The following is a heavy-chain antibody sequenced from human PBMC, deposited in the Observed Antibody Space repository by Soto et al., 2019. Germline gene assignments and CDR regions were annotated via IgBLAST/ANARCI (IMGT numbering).Heavy chain of an antibody. V-gene: IGHV4-34*01. Sequence: SETLALTCAVYGESLSGYCWCWVGLRPGKGLEWIGEINHSGSTNYNPSLKSRVTISVDTSKNQFSLKLSSVTAADTAVYYCARFNWYFDLWGRGSLVTVSS. CDR2: INHSGST. J-gene: IGHJ2*01. CDR3: ARFNWYFDL. CDR1: GESLSGYC.